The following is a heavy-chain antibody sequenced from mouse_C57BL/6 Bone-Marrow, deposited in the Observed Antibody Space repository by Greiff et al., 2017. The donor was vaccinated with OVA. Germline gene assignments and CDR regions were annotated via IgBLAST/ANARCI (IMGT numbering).Heavy chain of an antibody. CDR1: GYTFTDYY. CDR3: ARADYYGSSYDAMDY. CDR2: IYPGSGNT. Sequence: QVQLQQSGAELVRPGASVKLSCKASGYTFTDYYINWVKQRPGQGLEWIARIYPGSGNTYYNEKFKGKATLTAEKSSSTAYMQLSSLTSEDSAVYFCARADYYGSSYDAMDYWVKEPQSPSPQ. D-gene: IGHD1-1*01. V-gene: IGHV1-76*01. J-gene: IGHJ4*01.